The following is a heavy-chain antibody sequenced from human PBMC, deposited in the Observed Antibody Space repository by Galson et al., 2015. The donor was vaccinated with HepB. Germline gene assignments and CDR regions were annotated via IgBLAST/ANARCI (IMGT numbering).Heavy chain of an antibody. D-gene: IGHD5-24*01. CDR1: GYTFTRYG. CDR3: VSGGMATIGGQTFDY. Sequence: SVKVSCKASGYTFTRYGISWVRQAPGQGLEWMGWISGYNGETKYAQKLQGRVTMTTDTSTSTVYMELRSLRSDDATVYYCVSGGMATIGGQTFDYWGQGTLVTVSS. CDR2: ISGYNGET. V-gene: IGHV1-18*01. J-gene: IGHJ4*02.